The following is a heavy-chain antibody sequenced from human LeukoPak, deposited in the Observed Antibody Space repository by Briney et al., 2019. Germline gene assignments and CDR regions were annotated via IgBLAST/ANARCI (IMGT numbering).Heavy chain of an antibody. CDR1: GFIASSNY. J-gene: IGHJ3*02. CDR2: IYSGGST. Sequence: GGSLRLSCVVSGFIASSNYMTWVRQAPGTGLEWISLIYSGGSTYYADSVMGRFTISRDNSKTTLFLQMNSLKAEDTAVYYCARDGMGGIKAFDMWGQGTMVTVSS. D-gene: IGHD3-10*01. V-gene: IGHV3-53*01. CDR3: ARDGMGGIKAFDM.